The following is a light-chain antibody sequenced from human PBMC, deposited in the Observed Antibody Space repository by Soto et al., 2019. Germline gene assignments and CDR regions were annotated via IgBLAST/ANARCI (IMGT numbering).Light chain of an antibody. V-gene: IGLV1-51*01. CDR3: GTWDSSLSAVV. Sequence: QSALTQPASVSGSPGQSITISCTGTSSDVGGYNYVSWYQQHPGKAPKLMIYDNNKRPSGIPDRFSGSKSGTSVTLGITGLQTGDEADYYCGTWDSSLSAVVFGGGTKLTVL. J-gene: IGLJ2*01. CDR2: DNN. CDR1: SSDVGGYNY.